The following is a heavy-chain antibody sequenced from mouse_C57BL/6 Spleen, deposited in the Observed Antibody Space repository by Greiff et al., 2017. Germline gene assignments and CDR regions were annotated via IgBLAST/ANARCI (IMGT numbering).Heavy chain of an antibody. CDR2: ISNGGGST. CDR3: ARQTLYYYAMDY. J-gene: IGHJ4*01. CDR1: GFTFSDYY. Sequence: EVKLMESGGGLVQPGGSLKLSCAASGFTFSDYYMYWVRQTPEKRLEWVAYISNGGGSTYYPDTVKGRFTISRDNAKNTLYLQMSRLKSEDTAMYYCARQTLYYYAMDYWGQGTSATVSS. V-gene: IGHV5-12*01.